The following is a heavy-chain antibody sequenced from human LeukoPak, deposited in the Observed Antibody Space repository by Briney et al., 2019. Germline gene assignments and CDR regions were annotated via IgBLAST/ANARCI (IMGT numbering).Heavy chain of an antibody. Sequence: NPGGSQRLSCSASGFPFSSYPMHWVRQAPGKGLEWVSIINDRGGITYAQSVKGRFTISRDNSKNTVYLQMNSLRAEDTALYYCARGNNLDYWAQRTLVTVSS. J-gene: IGHJ4*02. V-gene: IGHV3-23*01. D-gene: IGHD1-14*01. CDR2: INDRGGIT. CDR3: ARGNNLDY. CDR1: GFPFSSYP.